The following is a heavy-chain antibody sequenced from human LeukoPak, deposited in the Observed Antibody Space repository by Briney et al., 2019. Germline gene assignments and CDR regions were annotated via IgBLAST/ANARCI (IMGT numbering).Heavy chain of an antibody. CDR1: GFTFSPYW. V-gene: IGHV3-7*01. CDR2: IKQDGSES. J-gene: IGHJ6*03. Sequence: AGGSLRLSCEASGFTFSPYWMSWVRQAPGRGLEWVANIKQDGSESYYVDSVKGRFTISRDSVKSALYLQMNSLRAEDTAVYFCARESSALRRVNYFYYMDVWAKGTTVTVSS. D-gene: IGHD4-23*01. CDR3: ARESSALRRVNYFYYMDV.